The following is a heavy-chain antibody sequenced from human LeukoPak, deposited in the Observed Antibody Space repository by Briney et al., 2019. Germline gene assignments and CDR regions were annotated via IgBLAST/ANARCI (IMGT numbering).Heavy chain of an antibody. J-gene: IGHJ4*02. CDR3: ARVDYYDSSGYSGAYYFDY. CDR1: GYTFTSYY. CDR2: INPSGGST. D-gene: IGHD3-22*01. Sequence: SVKVSCKASGYTFTSYYMHWLRQSPGQGLEWMGVINPSGGSTSYAQKFQGRVTMTRDMSTSTVYMELSSLRSEDTAVYYCARVDYYDSSGYSGAYYFDYWGQGTLVTVSS. V-gene: IGHV1-46*01.